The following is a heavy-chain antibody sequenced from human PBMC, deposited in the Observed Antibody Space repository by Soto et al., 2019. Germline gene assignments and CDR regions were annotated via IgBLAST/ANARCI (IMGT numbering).Heavy chain of an antibody. D-gene: IGHD3-22*01. Sequence: SETLSLTCTVSGGSISSGVYYWSWIRHHPGKGLEWIGYIYYSGSTYYNPSLKSRVTISVDTSKNQFSLKLSSVTAADTAVYYCARLDSSGYYSSPRPYYFDYWGQGTLVTVS. J-gene: IGHJ4*02. CDR2: IYYSGST. CDR1: GGSISSGVYY. V-gene: IGHV4-31*03. CDR3: ARLDSSGYYSSPRPYYFDY.